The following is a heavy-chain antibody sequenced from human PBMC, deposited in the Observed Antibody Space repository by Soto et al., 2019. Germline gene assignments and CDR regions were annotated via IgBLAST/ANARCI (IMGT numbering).Heavy chain of an antibody. CDR3: ATAGNYDSSGRDF. D-gene: IGHD3-22*01. Sequence: ASVKVSCKAFGFIFNNYAISWVRQAPGQGLEWMGWISANSGNTNYAQKLQGRVAMTTDTSTSTAYMELRSLRSDDTAVYYCATAGNYDSSGRDFWGQGTLVTVSS. CDR1: GFIFNNYA. CDR2: ISANSGNT. V-gene: IGHV1-18*04. J-gene: IGHJ4*02.